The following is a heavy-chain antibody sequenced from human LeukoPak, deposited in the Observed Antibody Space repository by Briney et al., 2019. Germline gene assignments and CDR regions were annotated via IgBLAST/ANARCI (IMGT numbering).Heavy chain of an antibody. V-gene: IGHV3-7*03. Sequence: GGSLRLSCAASGFTFSSYWMSWVRQAPGKGLEWVANIKQDGSEKYYVDSVKGRFTISRDNAKNSLYLQMNSLRAEDTAVYYCCRKTRAAADTHLNWGQGTLVTVSS. CDR1: GFTFSSYW. CDR2: IKQDGSEK. CDR3: CRKTRAAADTHLN. J-gene: IGHJ4*02. D-gene: IGHD6-13*01.